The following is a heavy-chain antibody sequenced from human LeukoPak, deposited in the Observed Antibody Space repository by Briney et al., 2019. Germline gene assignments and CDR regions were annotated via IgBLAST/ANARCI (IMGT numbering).Heavy chain of an antibody. V-gene: IGHV3-21*01. J-gene: IGHJ6*03. Sequence: PGRSLRLSCAASGFRFSSYSMNWVRQAPGKGLEWVSSISSSSGYIYYADSVKGRFTISRDNAKNSLYLQMNSLRAEDTAVYYCAKNGGGYYYGSGRYYMDVWGKGTTVTVSS. CDR1: GFRFSSYS. CDR3: AKNGGGYYYGSGRYYMDV. CDR2: ISSSSGYI. D-gene: IGHD3-10*01.